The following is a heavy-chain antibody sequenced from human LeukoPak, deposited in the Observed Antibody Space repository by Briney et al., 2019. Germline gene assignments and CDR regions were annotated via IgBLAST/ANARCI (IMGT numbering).Heavy chain of an antibody. J-gene: IGHJ6*02. CDR3: ARTVLWFGDQLGYYGMDV. CDR1: GYTFTSYA. V-gene: IGHV1-3*01. D-gene: IGHD3-10*01. Sequence: ASVKVSCKASGYTFTSYAMHWVRQAPGQRLEWMGWINAGNSNTKYSQKFQGRVTITRDTSASTAYMELSSLRSEDTAVYYCARTVLWFGDQLGYYGMDVWGQGTTVTVSS. CDR2: INAGNSNT.